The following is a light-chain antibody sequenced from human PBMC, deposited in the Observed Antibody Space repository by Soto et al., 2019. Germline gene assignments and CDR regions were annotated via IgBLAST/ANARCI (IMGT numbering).Light chain of an antibody. CDR3: HKHNTRPPLT. CDR2: GAS. CDR1: QSVSSY. V-gene: IGKV3-11*01. Sequence: GWSHSAATVSLSPVERTTLSCLRSQSVSSYLAWYEQQPLQAPRLLIYGASTRATVIPPTFSGSGSGTEFTPTISTLKYEDFAVYYCHKHNTRPPLTFGQGTRLEIK. J-gene: IGKJ5*01.